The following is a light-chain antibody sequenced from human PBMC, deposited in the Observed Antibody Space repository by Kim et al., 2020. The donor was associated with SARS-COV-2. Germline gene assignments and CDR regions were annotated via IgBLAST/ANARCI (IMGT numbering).Light chain of an antibody. CDR1: QDIRID. CDR2: VAS. Sequence: AIQMTQSPSSLSASVGDRVTITCRASQDIRIDLDWYQQKPGKAPKLLIHVASSLQSGVPSRFSGSGSGTDFTLTISSLQPEDFATYYCLQDYNYPRTVGQGTKVDIK. CDR3: LQDYNYPRT. J-gene: IGKJ1*01. V-gene: IGKV1-6*01.